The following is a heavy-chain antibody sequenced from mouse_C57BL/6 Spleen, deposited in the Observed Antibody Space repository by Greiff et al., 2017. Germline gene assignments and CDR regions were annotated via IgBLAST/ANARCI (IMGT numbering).Heavy chain of an antibody. Sequence: QVQLQQPGAELVKPGASVKLSCKASGYTFTSYWMQWVKQRPGQGLEWIGEIDPSDSYTNYNQKFKGKATLTVDTSSSTAYMQLSSLTSEDSAVYDRARRGGDYDYYAMDYWGQGTSVTVSS. V-gene: IGHV1-50*01. CDR1: GYTFTSYW. J-gene: IGHJ4*01. CDR3: ARRGGDYDYYAMDY. D-gene: IGHD2-13*01. CDR2: IDPSDSYT.